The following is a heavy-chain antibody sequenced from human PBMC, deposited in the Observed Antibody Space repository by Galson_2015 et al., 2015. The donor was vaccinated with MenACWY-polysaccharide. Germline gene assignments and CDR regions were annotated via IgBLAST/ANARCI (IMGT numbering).Heavy chain of an antibody. CDR2: IKSDGSST. D-gene: IGHD5-12*01. CDR1: GFTFSTYW. J-gene: IGHJ4*02. V-gene: IGHV3-74*01. CDR3: ARGYSAYD. Sequence: SLRLSCAASGFTFSTYWMHWVRQAPEKGLVWVSRIKSDGSSTNYADSVKGRFTISRDNAKNTLYLQMNSLRAEDTALYYCARGYSAYDWGQGTLVTVSS.